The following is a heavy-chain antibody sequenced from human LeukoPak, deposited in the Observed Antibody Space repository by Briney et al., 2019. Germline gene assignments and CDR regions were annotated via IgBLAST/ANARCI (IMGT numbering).Heavy chain of an antibody. V-gene: IGHV1-18*01. Sequence: ASVKVSCKASGYTFISYGITWARQAPGQGLEWMGWISPYTTKTNYAQSLQGRVTMTTDTSTSTAYMELRSLRSDDPAVYYCAREGGEGPTAPPDYYSYQMDVWGKGTTVTVSS. CDR3: AREGGEGPTAPPDYYSYQMDV. D-gene: IGHD1-26*01. J-gene: IGHJ6*03. CDR1: GYTFISYG. CDR2: ISPYTTKT.